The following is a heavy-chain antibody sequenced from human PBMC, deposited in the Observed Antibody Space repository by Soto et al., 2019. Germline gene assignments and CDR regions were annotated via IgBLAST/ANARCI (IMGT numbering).Heavy chain of an antibody. D-gene: IGHD1-26*01. V-gene: IGHV3-30*18. CDR1: GFTFSSYG. J-gene: IGHJ4*02. CDR3: AKEGGLSGSYYISSSYYFDY. CDR2: ISYDGSNT. Sequence: QVQLVESGGGVVQPGRSLRLSCVASGFTFSSYGMHWVRQAPGKGLEWVAIISYDGSNTYYADSVKGRFTISRDNSKKTLYLQMNLLRAEDTSVYYCAKEGGLSGSYYISSSYYFDYWGQGTLVTVSS.